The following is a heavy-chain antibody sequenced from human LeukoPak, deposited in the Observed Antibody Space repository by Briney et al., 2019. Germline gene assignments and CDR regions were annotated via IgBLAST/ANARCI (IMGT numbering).Heavy chain of an antibody. CDR3: ARERPDIAATVQHYFDY. CDR2: IYSGGST. J-gene: IGHJ4*02. Sequence: GGSLRLSCAASGFTVSSNYMSWVRQAPGKGLEWVSVIYSGGSTYYADSVKGRFTISRDNSKNTLYLQMNSLRAEDTAVYYCARERPDIAATVQHYFDYWGQGTLVTVSS. V-gene: IGHV3-66*01. D-gene: IGHD5-12*01. CDR1: GFTVSSNY.